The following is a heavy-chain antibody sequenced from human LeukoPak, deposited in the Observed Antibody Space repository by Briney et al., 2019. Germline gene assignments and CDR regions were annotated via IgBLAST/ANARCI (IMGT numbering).Heavy chain of an antibody. D-gene: IGHD3-3*01. J-gene: IGHJ4*02. CDR3: AKDVNDFPLDY. CDR1: GFTFSSYG. CDR2: IRYDGSNK. Sequence: GGSLRLSCAASGFTFSSYGMHWVRQAPGKGLEWVAFIRYDGSNKYYADSVKGRFTISRDNSKNTLCLQMNSLRAEDTAVYYCAKDVNDFPLDYWGQGTLVTVSS. V-gene: IGHV3-30*02.